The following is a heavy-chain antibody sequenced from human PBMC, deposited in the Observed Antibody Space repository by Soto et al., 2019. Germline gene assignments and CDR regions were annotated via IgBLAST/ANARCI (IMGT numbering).Heavy chain of an antibody. CDR3: ATRSSGWYFDY. CDR1: GFTFSSYA. J-gene: IGHJ4*02. D-gene: IGHD6-19*01. V-gene: IGHV3-23*01. CDR2: ISGSGGST. Sequence: EVQLLESGGGLVQPGGSLRLSCAASGFTFSSYAMSWVRQAPGKGLEWVSAISGSGGSTYYADSVKGRFTMSRDNSKNTMYLQMNSLRAEDTAVDYCATRSSGWYFDYWGQGTLVTVSS.